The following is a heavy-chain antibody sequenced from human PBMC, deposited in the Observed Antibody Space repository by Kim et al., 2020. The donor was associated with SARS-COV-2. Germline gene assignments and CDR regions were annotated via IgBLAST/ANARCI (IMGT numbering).Heavy chain of an antibody. J-gene: IGHJ6*02. Sequence: ASVKVSCKASGYTFTSYAMHWVRQAPGQRLEWMGWINAGNGNTKYSQKFQGRVTITRDTSASTAYMELSSLRSEDTAVYYCASELWFGDHIYYYYGMDVWGQGTTVTVSS. CDR1: GYTFTSYA. D-gene: IGHD3-10*01. CDR3: ASELWFGDHIYYYYGMDV. V-gene: IGHV1-3*01. CDR2: INAGNGNT.